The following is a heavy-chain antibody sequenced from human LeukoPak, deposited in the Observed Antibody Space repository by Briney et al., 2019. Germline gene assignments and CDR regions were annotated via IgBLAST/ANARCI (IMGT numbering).Heavy chain of an antibody. J-gene: IGHJ4*02. CDR1: GFTFSSYA. D-gene: IGHD3-10*01. CDR2: ISGSGGST. Sequence: PGGSLRLSCAASGFTFSSYAMSWVRQAPGKGLEWVSAISGSGGSTYYADSVKGRFTISRDNSKNPLYLQMNSLRAEDTAVYYCAKAFSYYYGSGSYSGDFDYWGQGTLVTVSS. V-gene: IGHV3-23*01. CDR3: AKAFSYYYGSGSYSGDFDY.